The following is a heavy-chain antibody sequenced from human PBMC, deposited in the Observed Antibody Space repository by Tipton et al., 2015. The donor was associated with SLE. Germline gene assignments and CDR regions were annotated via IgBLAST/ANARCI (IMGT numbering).Heavy chain of an antibody. CDR2: IFYSGSS. CDR3: ARHRVGATYYFDY. J-gene: IGHJ4*02. D-gene: IGHD1-26*01. V-gene: IGHV4-39*01. Sequence: TLSLTCAVYGGSFSGYYWGWIRQPPGKGLEWIGSIFYSGSSYYNPSLKSRVTIYVDTSKNQFSLKLSSVTAADTAVYYCARHRVGATYYFDYWGQGTLVTVPS. CDR1: GGSFSGYY.